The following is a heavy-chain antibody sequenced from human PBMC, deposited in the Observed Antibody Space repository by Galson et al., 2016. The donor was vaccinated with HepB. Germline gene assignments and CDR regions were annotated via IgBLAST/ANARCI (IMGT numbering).Heavy chain of an antibody. J-gene: IGHJ3*01. CDR1: GDSVNRGSYF. V-gene: IGHV4-61*01. CDR3: AGENFAVDALDV. CDR2: IHDRGST. Sequence: ETLSLTCTASGDSVNRGSYFWAWIRQTPGKGLEWIGNIHDRGSTNYNPSLKSRVTISGDTSKKEFSLKLTSVTAADTAVYYCAGENFAVDALDVWGQGRKVTVSS.